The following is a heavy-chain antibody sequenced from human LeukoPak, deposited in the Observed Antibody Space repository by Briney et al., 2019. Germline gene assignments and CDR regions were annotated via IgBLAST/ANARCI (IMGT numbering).Heavy chain of an antibody. Sequence: PGSSVKVSCKASGGTFSSYAISWVRQAPGQGLEWMGGIIPIFGTANYAQKFQGRVTITADESTSTAYMELSSLRSEDTAVYYCASGTPSSGWLRYNWIDPWGQGTLVTVSS. J-gene: IGHJ5*02. CDR1: GGTFSSYA. D-gene: IGHD6-19*01. CDR2: IIPIFGTA. CDR3: ASGTPSSGWLRYNWIDP. V-gene: IGHV1-69*01.